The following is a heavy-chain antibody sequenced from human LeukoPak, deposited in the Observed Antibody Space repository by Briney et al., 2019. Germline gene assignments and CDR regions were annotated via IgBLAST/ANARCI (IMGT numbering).Heavy chain of an antibody. D-gene: IGHD6-13*01. CDR1: GFSFSDYA. CDR3: ATPLTSKWSSSWYSGHFDY. V-gene: IGHV3-30*04. J-gene: IGHJ4*02. CDR2: ISADGRDK. Sequence: PGEFLRLSCVASGFSFSDYAMHWVRQAPGKGLEWVAVISADGRDKYYIDSVRGRFTISRDNSKTTVFLQMNSLEVEDTAVDYCATPLTSKWSSSWYSGHFDYWGQGALVTVPS.